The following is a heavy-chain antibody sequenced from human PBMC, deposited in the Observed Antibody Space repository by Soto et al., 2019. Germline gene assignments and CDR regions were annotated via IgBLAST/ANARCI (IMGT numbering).Heavy chain of an antibody. V-gene: IGHV4-59*08. CDR3: ARRWGAAVYY. CDR1: GGSISSYY. D-gene: IGHD1-26*01. Sequence: QVQLQESGPGLVKPSETLSLTCTVSGGSISSYYWSWIRQPPGKGLEWIGYIYYSGSTNYNPSLKSRVTISVDTSKNQFSLKLSSVTAADTAVYYCARRWGAAVYYWGQGTLVTVSS. CDR2: IYYSGST. J-gene: IGHJ4*02.